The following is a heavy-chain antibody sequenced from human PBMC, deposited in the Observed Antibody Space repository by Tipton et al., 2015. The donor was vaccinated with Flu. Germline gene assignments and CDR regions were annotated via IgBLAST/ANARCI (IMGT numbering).Heavy chain of an antibody. D-gene: IGHD6-19*01. V-gene: IGHV4-39*07. CDR2: IYYSGST. Sequence: TLSLTCTVSGGSISSSSYYWGWIRQPPGKGLEWIGSIYYSGSTYYNPSLKSRVTISVDTSKNQFSLKLSSVTAADTAVYYCARLMVAGTDYYYGMDVWGQGTTVTVSS. CDR1: GGSISSSSYY. J-gene: IGHJ6*02. CDR3: ARLMVAGTDYYYGMDV.